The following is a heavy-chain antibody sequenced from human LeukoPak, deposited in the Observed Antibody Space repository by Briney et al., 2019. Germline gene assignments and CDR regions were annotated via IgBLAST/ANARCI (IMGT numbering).Heavy chain of an antibody. CDR3: ARDGEYGTGSYYRGCFDH. CDR2: IHPRSGET. Sequence: ASVKVSCKASGYSFTAFYIHWVRQAPGQGLEWMGWIHPRSGETNYAYKFRGRVTMTRDTSISTTYMDLGSLGSDDTAVYYCARDGEYGTGSYYRGCFDHWGQGTLVTVSS. CDR1: GYSFTAFY. J-gene: IGHJ4*02. V-gene: IGHV1-2*02. D-gene: IGHD3-10*01.